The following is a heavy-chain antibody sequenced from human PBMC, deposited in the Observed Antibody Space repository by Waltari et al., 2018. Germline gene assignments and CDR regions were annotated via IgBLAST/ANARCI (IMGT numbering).Heavy chain of an antibody. D-gene: IGHD1-26*01. J-gene: IGHJ4*02. CDR2: ISGSGGST. CDR3: AKDSLQELQAFDY. V-gene: IGHV3-23*01. CDR1: GFTFSSYA. Sequence: EVQLLESGGGLVQPGGSLRLSCAASGFTFSSYAMSWVRQAPGKGLEWVSAISGSGGSTYHADSVKGRLTISRDNSKNTLYLQMNSLRAEDTAVYYCAKDSLQELQAFDYWGQGTLVTVSS.